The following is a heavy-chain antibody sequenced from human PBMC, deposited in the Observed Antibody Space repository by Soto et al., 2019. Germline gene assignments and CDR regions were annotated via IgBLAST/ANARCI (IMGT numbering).Heavy chain of an antibody. V-gene: IGHV4-34*01. CDR3: ARGSSSPLSDAFDI. D-gene: IGHD6-6*01. J-gene: IGHJ3*02. Sequence: SETLSLTRAVYGGSFSGYYWSWIRQPPGKGLEWIGEINHSGSTNYNPSLKSRVTISVDTSKNQFSLKLSSVTAADTAVYYCARGSSSPLSDAFDIWGQGTTVTVSS. CDR1: GGSFSGYY. CDR2: INHSGST.